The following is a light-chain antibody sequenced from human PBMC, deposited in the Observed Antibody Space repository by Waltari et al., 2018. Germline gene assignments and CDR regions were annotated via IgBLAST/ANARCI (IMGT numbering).Light chain of an antibody. CDR2: DVA. V-gene: IGLV2-14*03. CDR3: SSCSSRSTLVV. J-gene: IGLJ2*01. Sequence: QSALTQPASVSGSPGQSITIACTGSNNDVGKYNFVSWFHQHPDNAPKLIIYDVAKRPSVAYHRMSGAKSGNTAALTISGLQAEDEGDYFCSSCSSRSTLVVFGGGTKVTVL. CDR1: NNDVGKYNF.